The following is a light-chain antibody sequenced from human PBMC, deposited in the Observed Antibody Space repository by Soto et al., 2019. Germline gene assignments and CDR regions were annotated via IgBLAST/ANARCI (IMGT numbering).Light chain of an antibody. CDR1: QSLSSY. CDR2: GAS. CDR3: QQYGSSGT. V-gene: IGKV3-20*01. J-gene: IGKJ1*01. Sequence: EIVLTESPATVSLSPGERATLSCWASQSLSSYLAWYQQKPGQAPRLLIYGASSRATGIPDRFSGSGSGTDFTLTISRLEPEDFAVYYCQQYGSSGTFGQGTKVDIK.